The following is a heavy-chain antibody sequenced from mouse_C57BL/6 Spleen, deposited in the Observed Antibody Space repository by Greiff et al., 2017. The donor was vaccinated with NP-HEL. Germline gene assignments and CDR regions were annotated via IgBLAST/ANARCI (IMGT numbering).Heavy chain of an antibody. J-gene: IGHJ2*01. D-gene: IGHD2-4*01. CDR2: INPNNGGT. CDR3: ARDPIYYDYDGVFDY. Sequence: EVQLQQSGPELVKPGASVKMSCKASGYTFTDYNMHWVKQSHGKSLEWIGYINPNNGGTSYNQKFKGKATLTVNESSSTAYMELRSLTSEDSAVYYCARDPIYYDYDGVFDYWGQGTTLTVSS. V-gene: IGHV1-22*01. CDR1: GYTFTDYN.